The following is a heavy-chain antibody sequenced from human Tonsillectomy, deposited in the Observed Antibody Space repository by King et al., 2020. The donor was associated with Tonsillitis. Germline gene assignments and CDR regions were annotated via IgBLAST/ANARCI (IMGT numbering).Heavy chain of an antibody. J-gene: IGHJ3*02. CDR3: AKDHREGGWALGAFDI. V-gene: IGHV3-23*04. Sequence: VQLVESGGGLVQPGGSLRLSCAASGFTFSTYGMSWVRQAPGKGLEWVSSITGSGVYTYYADSVKGRFTISRENSKNTLFLQMNSLGADETAIYYRAKDHREGGWALGAFDIWGQGTMVTVSS. CDR1: GFTFSTYG. CDR2: ITGSGVYT. D-gene: IGHD1-26*01.